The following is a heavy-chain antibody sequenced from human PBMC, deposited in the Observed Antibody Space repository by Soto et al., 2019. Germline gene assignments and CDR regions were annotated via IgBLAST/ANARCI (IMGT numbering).Heavy chain of an antibody. CDR2: INTYNGHT. Sequence: QVQLVQSGTEVKKPGASVKVSCKASGYTFTNYGISWVRQAPGQGLEWLAWINTYNGHTNYAQKLQGRVTLPTDTSTSTAYMELRSRRSADTAVYYCARDLLSSSRSTVRFDIWGQGTMVTVSS. CDR1: GYTFTNYG. CDR3: ARDLLSSSRSTVRFDI. V-gene: IGHV1-18*01. J-gene: IGHJ3*02. D-gene: IGHD6-13*01.